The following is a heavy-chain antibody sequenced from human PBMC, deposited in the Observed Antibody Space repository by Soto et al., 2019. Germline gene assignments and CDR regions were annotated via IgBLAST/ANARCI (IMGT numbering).Heavy chain of an antibody. CDR1: GFTFSSYG. J-gene: IGHJ6*02. V-gene: IGHV3-30*18. D-gene: IGHD2-21*01. CDR2: ISYDGSNK. Sequence: GGSLRLSCAASGFTFSSYGMHWVRQAPGKGLEWVAVISYDGSNKYYADSVKGRFTISRDNSKNTLYLQMNSLRGEDTAVYYCPKDWPPLPVLIAYPYYYYGMDVWGQGTTVTVSS. CDR3: PKDWPPLPVLIAYPYYYYGMDV.